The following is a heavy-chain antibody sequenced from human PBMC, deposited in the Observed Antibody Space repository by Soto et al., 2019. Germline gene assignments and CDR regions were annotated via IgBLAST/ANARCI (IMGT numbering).Heavy chain of an antibody. CDR2: VSPSGGST. Sequence: ASVKVSCKASGYTFTSYYIHWVRQAPGQGLEWMGIVSPSGGSTTYAQSFQDRVTMTWDTSTTTVNMELSSLRSEDTAVYYCARVTGRNSRDVFDYWGQGTLVTVYS. J-gene: IGHJ4*02. CDR3: ARVTGRNSRDVFDY. V-gene: IGHV1-46*01. D-gene: IGHD2-21*01. CDR1: GYTFTSYY.